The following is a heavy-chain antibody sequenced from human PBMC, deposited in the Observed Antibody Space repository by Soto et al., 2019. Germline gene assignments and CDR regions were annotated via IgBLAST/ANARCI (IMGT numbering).Heavy chain of an antibody. Sequence: SETLSLTCAVFGGSFSGYSRSWVRQPPGKGLEWIGYIYYSGSTNYNPSLKSRVTISVDTSKNQFSLKLSSVTAADTAVYYCARVTFQTYYFDYWGQGTLVTVSS. CDR3: ARVTFQTYYFDY. CDR2: IYYSGST. D-gene: IGHD3-10*01. J-gene: IGHJ4*02. V-gene: IGHV4-59*01. CDR1: GGSFSGYS.